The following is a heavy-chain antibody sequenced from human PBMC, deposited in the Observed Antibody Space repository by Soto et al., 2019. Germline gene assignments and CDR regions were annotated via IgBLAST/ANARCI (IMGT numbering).Heavy chain of an antibody. CDR3: ARPNLGYCSGGSCPRYYYYMDV. V-gene: IGHV4-39*01. D-gene: IGHD2-15*01. CDR2: IYYSGST. J-gene: IGHJ6*03. CDR1: GGSISSSSYY. Sequence: PSETLSLTCTVSGGSISSSSYYWGWIRQPPGKGLEWIGSIYYSGSTYYNPSLKSRVTISVDTSKNQFSLKLSSVTAADTAVYYCARPNLGYCSGGSCPRYYYYMDVWGKGTTVTASS.